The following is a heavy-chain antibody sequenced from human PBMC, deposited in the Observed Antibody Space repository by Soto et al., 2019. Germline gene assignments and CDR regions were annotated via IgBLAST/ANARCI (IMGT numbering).Heavy chain of an antibody. CDR3: AKGDIAAAGILGY. D-gene: IGHD6-25*01. V-gene: IGHV3-23*01. Sequence: GGSLRLSCVASGFISSSHAMSWVRQAPRKGLEWVSTITGSSGSTYYADSVKGRFTISRDNSKTSLFVQMNSLRDEDTAAYYCAKGDIAAAGILGYWGRGTLVTVSS. CDR1: GFISSSHA. J-gene: IGHJ4*02. CDR2: ITGSSGST.